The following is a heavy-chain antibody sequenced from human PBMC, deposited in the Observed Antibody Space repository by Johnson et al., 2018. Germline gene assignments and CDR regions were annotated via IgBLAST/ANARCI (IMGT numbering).Heavy chain of an antibody. Sequence: QVQLVESGGGVVQPGRSLRLSCAASGFTFSSYGMHWVRQAPGKGLEWVAVISYDGSNKYYADSVKGRFTISRDNSKNTLYLQMNSLRAEDTAVYYCAKDRRTTYYYDSSGYTHDAFDIWGQGTMVTVS. CDR2: ISYDGSNK. CDR3: AKDRRTTYYYDSSGYTHDAFDI. CDR1: GFTFSSYG. D-gene: IGHD3-22*01. V-gene: IGHV3-30*18. J-gene: IGHJ3*02.